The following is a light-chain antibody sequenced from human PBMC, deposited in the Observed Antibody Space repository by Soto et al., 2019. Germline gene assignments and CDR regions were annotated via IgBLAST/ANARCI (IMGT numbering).Light chain of an antibody. Sequence: IVLTQSPATLSLSPGERATLSCRASQSVSSYLAWYQQKPGQAPRLLIYDASSRATGIPARFSGSGSGTDFTLTISSLEPEDFAVYYCQLRSKWPPITFGQGTRLEIK. CDR1: QSVSSY. J-gene: IGKJ5*01. V-gene: IGKV3-11*01. CDR2: DAS. CDR3: QLRSKWPPIT.